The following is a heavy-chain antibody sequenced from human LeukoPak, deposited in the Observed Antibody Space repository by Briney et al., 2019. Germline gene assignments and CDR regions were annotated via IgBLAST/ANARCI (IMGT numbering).Heavy chain of an antibody. CDR1: GFTFSSYA. CDR3: AKSSSGGTDFDY. D-gene: IGHD3-22*01. CDR2: ISGSGGST. V-gene: IGHV3-23*01. Sequence: GGSLRLSCAASGFTFSSYAMSWVRQAPGKGLEWVSAISGSGGSTYYADSVKGRFTISRDNSKNTLYLQMNSLRAEDTAVHYCAKSSSGGTDFDYWGQGTLVTVSS. J-gene: IGHJ4*02.